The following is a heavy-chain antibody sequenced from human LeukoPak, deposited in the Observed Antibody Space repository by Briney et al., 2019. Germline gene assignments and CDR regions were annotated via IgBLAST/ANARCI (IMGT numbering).Heavy chain of an antibody. Sequence: SSETLTLTCAVYGESLRGQYWRWIGQPPGRGLEWIGEINHMGSTNYNPSVRRRVTISVDTSKNQFSLKLSSVAAADTAVYYCARASSLVWFDPWGQGTLVTVSS. CDR1: GESLRGQY. CDR3: ARASSLVWFDP. J-gene: IGHJ5*02. D-gene: IGHD6-13*01. V-gene: IGHV4-34*01. CDR2: INHMGST.